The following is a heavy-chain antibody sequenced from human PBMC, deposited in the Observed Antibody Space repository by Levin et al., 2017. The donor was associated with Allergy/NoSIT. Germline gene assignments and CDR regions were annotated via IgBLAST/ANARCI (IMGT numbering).Heavy chain of an antibody. CDR3: ARDLSRYYGSGSLLLNNWFDP. J-gene: IGHJ5*02. Sequence: GESLKISCKASGYTFTSYAMHWVRQAPGQRLEWMGWINAGNGNTKYSQKFQGRVTITRDTSASTAYMELSSLRSEDTAVYYCARDLSRYYGSGSLLLNNWFDPWGQGTLVTVSS. D-gene: IGHD3-10*01. V-gene: IGHV1-3*01. CDR2: INAGNGNT. CDR1: GYTFTSYA.